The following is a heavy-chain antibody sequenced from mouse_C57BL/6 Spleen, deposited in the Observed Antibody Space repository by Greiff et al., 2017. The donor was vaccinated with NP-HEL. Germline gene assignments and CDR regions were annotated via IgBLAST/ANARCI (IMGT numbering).Heavy chain of an antibody. CDR1: GYTFTSYW. V-gene: IGHV1-59*01. CDR2: IDPSDSYT. D-gene: IGHD1-1*01. Sequence: QVQLQQPGAELVRPGTSVKLSCKASGYTFTSYWMHWVKQRPGQGLEWIGVIDPSDSYTNYNQKFKGKATLTVDTSSSTAYMQLSSLTSEDSAVYYCARERYYGSSYYFDYWGQGTTLTVSS. J-gene: IGHJ2*01. CDR3: ARERYYGSSYYFDY.